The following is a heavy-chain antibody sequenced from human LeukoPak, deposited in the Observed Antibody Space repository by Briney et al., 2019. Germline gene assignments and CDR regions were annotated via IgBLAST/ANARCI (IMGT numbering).Heavy chain of an antibody. CDR2: IYPGDSDT. J-gene: IGHJ4*02. Sequence: GESLKISCKGSGYSFTSYWIGWVRQMPGKGLEWMGIIYPGDSDTRYSPSFQGQVTISADKSISTAYLQWSSLKASDTAVYYCARRERITIFGVAQYYFDYWGQGTLVTVSS. CDR3: ARRERITIFGVAQYYFDY. V-gene: IGHV5-51*01. D-gene: IGHD3-3*01. CDR1: GYSFTSYW.